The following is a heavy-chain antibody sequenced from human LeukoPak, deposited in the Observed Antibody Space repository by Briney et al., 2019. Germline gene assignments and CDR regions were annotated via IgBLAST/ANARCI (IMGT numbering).Heavy chain of an antibody. Sequence: GASVKVSCKASGYTFTSYGISWVRQAPGQGLEWMGGIIPIFGTANYAQKFQGRVTITTDESTSTAYMELSSLRSEDTAVYYCARGSLYYYDSSGQYYWGQGTLVTVSS. V-gene: IGHV1-69*05. D-gene: IGHD3-22*01. CDR3: ARGSLYYYDSSGQYY. J-gene: IGHJ4*02. CDR2: IIPIFGTA. CDR1: GYTFTSYG.